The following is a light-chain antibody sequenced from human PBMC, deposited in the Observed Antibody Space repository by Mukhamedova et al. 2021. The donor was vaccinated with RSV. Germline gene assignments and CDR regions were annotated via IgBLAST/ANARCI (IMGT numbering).Light chain of an antibody. J-gene: IGLJ2*01. CDR3: NSWDSSGNHQV. V-gene: IGLV3-19*01. CDR2: GKN. Sequence: ITCQGDSLRSYYASWYQQKPGQAPGLVIYGKNNRPSGIPDRFSGSRSGNTASSTITGAQAEDEADYYSNSWDSSGNHQVFGGGT. CDR1: SLRSYY.